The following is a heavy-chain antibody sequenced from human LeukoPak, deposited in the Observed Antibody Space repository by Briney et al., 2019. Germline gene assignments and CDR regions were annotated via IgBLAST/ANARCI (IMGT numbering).Heavy chain of an antibody. J-gene: IGHJ4*02. CDR3: ARVYYYGSGSQGNDY. CDR1: GFTFSSYG. V-gene: IGHV3-30*02. Sequence: GGSLRLSCVASGFTFSSYGMHWVRQAPGKGLEWVAFIRYDGSNKYYADSVKGRFTISRDNSKNTLYLQMNSLRAEDTAVYYCARVYYYGSGSQGNDYWGQGTLVTVSS. D-gene: IGHD3-10*01. CDR2: IRYDGSNK.